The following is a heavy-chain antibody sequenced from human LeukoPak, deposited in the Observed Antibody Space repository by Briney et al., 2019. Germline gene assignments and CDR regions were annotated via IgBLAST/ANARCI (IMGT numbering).Heavy chain of an antibody. Sequence: SETLSLTCTGSGGFLSRRSYYWGWIRQPRGKGVEWIGSIYYSGSTYYNPSLKSPLTISVDTSKNQFSLKLSSVTAADTAVYYCATKSGGYTYGHDYWGHGTLVTVSS. CDR1: GGFLSRRSYY. CDR2: IYYSGST. J-gene: IGHJ4*01. CDR3: ATKSGGYTYGHDY. V-gene: IGHV4-39*01. D-gene: IGHD5-18*01.